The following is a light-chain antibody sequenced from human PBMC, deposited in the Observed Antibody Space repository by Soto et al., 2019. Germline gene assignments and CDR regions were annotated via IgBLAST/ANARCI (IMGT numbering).Light chain of an antibody. CDR3: QQYQNWPRT. Sequence: EILLRQSPATLSVSPGERATLSCRASQSIRNSLAWIQQKPGQAPRLLIYDTSTRATDIPARFSGRGSGTECTLTISSLQSEDFAVYYCQQYQNWPRTFSQGTKVEIK. CDR1: QSIRNS. CDR2: DTS. V-gene: IGKV3-15*01. J-gene: IGKJ1*01.